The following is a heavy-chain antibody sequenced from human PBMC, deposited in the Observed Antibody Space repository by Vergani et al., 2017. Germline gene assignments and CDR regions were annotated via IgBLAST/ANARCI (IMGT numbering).Heavy chain of an antibody. CDR1: GFTFSSYA. CDR3: AEGPSGYDCFEY. J-gene: IGHJ4*02. V-gene: IGHV3-23*01. D-gene: IGHD5-12*01. CDR2: ISGSGGST. Sequence: EVQLLESGGGLVQPGGSLRLSCAASGFTFSSYAMSWVRQAPGKGVEWVSAISGSGGSTYYADSVKGRFTISRDNSKNTLYLQMNSLRAEDTAVYYCAEGPSGYDCFEYWGQGSLVTVSS.